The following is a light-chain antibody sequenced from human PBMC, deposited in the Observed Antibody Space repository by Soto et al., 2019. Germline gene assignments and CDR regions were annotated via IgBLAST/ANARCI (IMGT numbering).Light chain of an antibody. CDR1: QVIGNY. J-gene: IGKJ1*01. V-gene: IGKV1-27*01. Sequence: DIQMTQSPSSLSASLGDRVTITFRASQVIGNYLAWYQLQPGKVPKLLSYAASTLQSGVPSRFSGSGSGTDFTLPISSLQPEDVAPYFCQKYNSAPRTFGQGTKVEI. CDR2: AAS. CDR3: QKYNSAPRT.